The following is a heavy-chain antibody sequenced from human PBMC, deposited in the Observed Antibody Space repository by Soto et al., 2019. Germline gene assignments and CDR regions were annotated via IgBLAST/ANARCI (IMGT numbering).Heavy chain of an antibody. J-gene: IGHJ6*02. Sequence: GGSLRLSCAASGFTFSSYGMHWVRQAPGKGLEWVAVISYDGSNKYYADSVKGRFTISRDNSKNTLYLQMNSLRAEDTAVCYCAKDATVRFYYYYGMDVWGQGTTVTVSS. CDR2: ISYDGSNK. CDR1: GFTFSSYG. CDR3: AKDATVRFYYYYGMDV. V-gene: IGHV3-30*18. D-gene: IGHD4-4*01.